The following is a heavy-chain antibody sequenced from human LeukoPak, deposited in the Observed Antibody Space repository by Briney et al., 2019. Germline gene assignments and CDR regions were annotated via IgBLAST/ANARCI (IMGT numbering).Heavy chain of an antibody. J-gene: IGHJ6*02. CDR3: ARAYGDYVGYYYYGMDV. D-gene: IGHD4-17*01. V-gene: IGHV3-48*01. CDR1: GFTFRSSS. Sequence: GGSLRLSCAASGFTFRSSSMSWLRQAPGKGLEWVSYISSGSSTIYYADSVKGRFIVSRDNAKNSLYLQMNSLRAEDTAVYYCARAYGDYVGYYYYGMDVWGQGTTVTVSS. CDR2: ISSGSSTI.